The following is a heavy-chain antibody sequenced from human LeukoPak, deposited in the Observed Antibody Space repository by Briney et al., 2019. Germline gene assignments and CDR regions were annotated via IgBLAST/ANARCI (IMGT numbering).Heavy chain of an antibody. CDR1: GFTFSSYW. CDR3: ARDQYSSSWWTYYYYGMDV. Sequence: PGGSLRLSCAASGFTFSSYWMSWVRQAPGKGLEWVANIKQDGSEKYYVDSVKGRFTISRDNAKNSLYLQMNSLRAEDTAVYYCARDQYSSSWWTYYYYGMDVWGQGTTVTVSS. V-gene: IGHV3-7*01. CDR2: IKQDGSEK. D-gene: IGHD6-13*01. J-gene: IGHJ6*02.